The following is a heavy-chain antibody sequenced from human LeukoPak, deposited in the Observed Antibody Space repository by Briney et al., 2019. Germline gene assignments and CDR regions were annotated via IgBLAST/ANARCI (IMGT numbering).Heavy chain of an antibody. D-gene: IGHD6-25*01. CDR2: INSDGSST. J-gene: IGHJ2*01. V-gene: IGHV3-74*01. Sequence: GGSLRLSCAASGFTFNNYGMHWVRQAPGKGLVWVSTINSDGSSTTYADSVKGRFTISRDNAKNTLYLQMNSLRVEDTVVYYCARGPPWYFDLWGRGTLVTVSS. CDR1: GFTFNNYG. CDR3: ARGPPWYFDL.